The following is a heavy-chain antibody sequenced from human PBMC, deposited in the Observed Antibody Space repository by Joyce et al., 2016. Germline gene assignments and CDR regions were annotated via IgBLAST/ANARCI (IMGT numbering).Heavy chain of an antibody. CDR2: IYPSDSDT. Sequence: EVQLVQSGAEVKKTGESLKISCRGSGYSFSSYWIAWVRPTPGKGLEWMGLIYPSDSDTIYSPSFRGQVTMSADRSTGTAYLQWNSLKASDTAVYFCGRHDGPEYFRHWGQGTRVTVSS. CDR1: GYSFSSYW. J-gene: IGHJ1*01. CDR3: GRHDGPEYFRH. V-gene: IGHV5-51*01.